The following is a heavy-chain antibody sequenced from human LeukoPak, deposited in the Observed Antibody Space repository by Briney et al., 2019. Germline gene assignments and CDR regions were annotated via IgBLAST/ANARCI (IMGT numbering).Heavy chain of an antibody. V-gene: IGHV3-53*01. D-gene: IGHD1-1*01. Sequence: GGSLRLSCAASGFTVSSNHMSWVRQAPGKGLEWVSVIYSGGSTDYADPVKGRFTISRDNLKNTLYLQMNSLRAEDTAVYYCARGPAGYNWGQGTLVTFSS. CDR3: ARGPAGYN. J-gene: IGHJ4*02. CDR1: GFTVSSNH. CDR2: IYSGGST.